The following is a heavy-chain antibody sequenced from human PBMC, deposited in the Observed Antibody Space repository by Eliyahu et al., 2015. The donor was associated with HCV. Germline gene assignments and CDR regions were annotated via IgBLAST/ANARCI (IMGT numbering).Heavy chain of an antibody. CDR2: ISGSGGST. Sequence: EVQLLESGGGLVQPGGSLRLSCAASGFPFSSXAMSWVRQAPGKGLGWVSAISGSGGSTYYADSVKGRFTISRDNSKNTLYLQMNSLRAEDTAVYYCAKELGVMVYAIPPKFDYWGQGTLVTVSS. J-gene: IGHJ4*02. CDR3: AKELGVMVYAIPPKFDY. D-gene: IGHD2-8*01. CDR1: GFPFSSXA. V-gene: IGHV3-23*01.